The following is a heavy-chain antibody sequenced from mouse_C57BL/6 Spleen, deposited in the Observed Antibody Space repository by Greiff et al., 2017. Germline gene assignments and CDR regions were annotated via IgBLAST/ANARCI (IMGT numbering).Heavy chain of an antibody. J-gene: IGHJ4*01. D-gene: IGHD2-4*01. V-gene: IGHV1-4*01. Sequence: SGAELARPGASVKMSCKASGYTFTSYTMHWVKQRPGQGLEWIGYINPSSGYTKCNQKFKDKATLTADKSSSTAYMQLSSLTSEDSAVYYCARVIKDAMDYWGQGTSVTVSS. CDR1: GYTFTSYT. CDR2: INPSSGYT. CDR3: ARVIKDAMDY.